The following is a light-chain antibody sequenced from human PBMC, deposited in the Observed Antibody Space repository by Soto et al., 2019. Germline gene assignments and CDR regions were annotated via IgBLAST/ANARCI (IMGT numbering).Light chain of an antibody. CDR1: QSISSY. CDR2: AAT. Sequence: DIQMTQSPSSLSASVGDRVTITCRASQSISSYLNWYQHKPGKAPNLLIYAATTLQSGVPSRFSGSGSGTDFTLTISSLQPEDFATYYCQQSYSTPPTFGGGTKVDIK. CDR3: QQSYSTPPT. J-gene: IGKJ4*01. V-gene: IGKV1-39*01.